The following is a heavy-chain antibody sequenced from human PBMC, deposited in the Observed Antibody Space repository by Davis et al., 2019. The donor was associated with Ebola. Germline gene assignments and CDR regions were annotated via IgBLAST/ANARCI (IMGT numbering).Heavy chain of an antibody. D-gene: IGHD3-22*01. J-gene: IGHJ4*02. CDR2: ISWNDDK. CDR3: AHFFYYDGTAYYFDY. CDR1: GFSLSTSGVG. Sequence: SGPTLVKPTQTLTLTCTFSGFSLSTSGVGVGWIRQPPGKALEWLALISWNDDKRYSPSLKSRLTITKDTSKNQVVLTVTNMDPVDTATYYCAHFFYYDGTAYYFDYWGQGTLVTVSS. V-gene: IGHV2-5*01.